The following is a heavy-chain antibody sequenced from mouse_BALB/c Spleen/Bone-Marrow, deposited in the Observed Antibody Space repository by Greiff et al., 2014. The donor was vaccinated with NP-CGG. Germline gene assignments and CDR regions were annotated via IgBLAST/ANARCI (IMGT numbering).Heavy chain of an antibody. Sequence: LSFPSSFFPFPDSLLPFFPPLSVPVLSFLLWFSPGSGSIKYNEKFKDKATLTADKSSSTVYMELSRLTSEDSAVYFCARHEDRLRAWFAYWGQGTLVTVSA. J-gene: IGHJ3*01. CDR3: ARHEDRLRAWFAY. V-gene: IGHV1-71*02. CDR1: FFPFPDSL. CDR2: FSPGSGSI. D-gene: IGHD3-2*02.